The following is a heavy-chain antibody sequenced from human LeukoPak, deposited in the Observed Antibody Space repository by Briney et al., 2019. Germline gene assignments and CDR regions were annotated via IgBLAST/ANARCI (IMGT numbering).Heavy chain of an antibody. Sequence: SETLSLTCTVSGYSISSGYYWGWIRQPPGKGLEWIGCIYHSGSTYYNPSLKSRVTISVDTSKNQFSLKLSSVTAADTAVYYCARGGDIVVVVAEFDYWGQGTLVTVSS. J-gene: IGHJ4*02. V-gene: IGHV4-38-2*02. D-gene: IGHD2-15*01. CDR3: ARGGDIVVVVAEFDY. CDR2: IYHSGST. CDR1: GYSISSGYY.